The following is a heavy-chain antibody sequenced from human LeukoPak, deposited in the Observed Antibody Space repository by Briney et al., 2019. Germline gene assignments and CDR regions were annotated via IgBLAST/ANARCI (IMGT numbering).Heavy chain of an antibody. Sequence: SETLSLTCAVYGGSFSGYYWSWIRQPPGKGLEWSGEINHSGSTNYNPSLKSRVTISVDTSKKQFSLKLSSVTAADTAVYYCARGSGNMGYCSSTSCRILNWFDPWGQGTLVTVSS. CDR2: INHSGST. V-gene: IGHV4-34*01. CDR3: ARGSGNMGYCSSTSCRILNWFDP. CDR1: GGSFSGYY. D-gene: IGHD2-2*01. J-gene: IGHJ5*02.